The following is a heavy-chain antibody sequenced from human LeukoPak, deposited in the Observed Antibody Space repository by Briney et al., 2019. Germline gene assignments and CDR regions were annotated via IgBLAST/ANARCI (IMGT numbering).Heavy chain of an antibody. CDR1: GYTFTGYY. J-gene: IGHJ6*03. CDR2: INPNSGGT. V-gene: IGHV1-2*02. D-gene: IGHD2-2*01. Sequence: ASVKVSCKASGYTFTGYYMHWVRQAPEQGLECMGWINPNSGGTNYAQKFQGRVTMTRDTSISTAYMELSRLRSDDTAVYYCARGGSYPDATDIVVVPAARWWYYYYYMDVWGKGTTVTVSS. CDR3: ARGGSYPDATDIVVVPAARWWYYYYYMDV.